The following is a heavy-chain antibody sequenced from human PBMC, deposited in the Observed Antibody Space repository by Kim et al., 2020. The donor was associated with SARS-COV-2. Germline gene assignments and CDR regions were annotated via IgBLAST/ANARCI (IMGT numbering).Heavy chain of an antibody. CDR3: ASDEGYHNGMDV. J-gene: IGHJ6*02. V-gene: IGHV3-53*01. D-gene: IGHD2-15*01. Sequence: YYADSVKGRFTVSRDKSRNTLYLQMNSLRAEDTSIYYCASDEGYHNGMDVWGQGTTVTVSS.